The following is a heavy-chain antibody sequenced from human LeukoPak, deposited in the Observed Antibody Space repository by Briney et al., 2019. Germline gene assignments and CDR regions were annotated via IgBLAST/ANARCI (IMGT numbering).Heavy chain of an antibody. D-gene: IGHD4-17*01. Sequence: PSETLSLTCTVSGSSIRNSGYYWGWIRQPPGKGLEWIGSIYYSGSTYYKPSLKSRVTISVDTSKNQFSLNLNSVTAADTAVYYCARQGYADFSPRPFDYWGQGTLVTVSS. J-gene: IGHJ4*02. CDR3: ARQGYADFSPRPFDY. V-gene: IGHV4-39*01. CDR1: GSSIRNSGYY. CDR2: IYYSGST.